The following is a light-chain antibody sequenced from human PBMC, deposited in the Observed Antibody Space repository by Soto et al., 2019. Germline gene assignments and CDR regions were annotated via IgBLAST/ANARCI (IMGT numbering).Light chain of an antibody. CDR2: DVS. V-gene: IGLV2-14*01. CDR3: SSYTRSSTYVV. CDR1: SSDVGGYNY. Sequence: QSALTQPASVSGSPGQSITIACNGTSSDVGGYNYVSWYQQHPGKAPKLMIYDVSNRPSGVSNRFSGSKSGNTAYLTISGLQDDDEADYYCSSYTRSSTYVVFGGGTKLTVL. J-gene: IGLJ2*01.